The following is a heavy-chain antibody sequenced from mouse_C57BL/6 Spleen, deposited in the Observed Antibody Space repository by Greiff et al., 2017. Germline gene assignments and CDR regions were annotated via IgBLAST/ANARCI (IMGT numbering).Heavy chain of an antibody. Sequence: EVKLVESGGGLVQPGGSMKLSCVASGFTFSNYWMNWVRQSPEKGLEWVAQIRLKSDNYATHYAESVKGRFTISRDDSKSSVYLQMNNLRAEDTGIYYCTALYDAWFAYWGQGTLVTVSA. J-gene: IGHJ3*01. D-gene: IGHD2-3*01. V-gene: IGHV6-3*01. CDR1: GFTFSNYW. CDR3: TALYDAWFAY. CDR2: IRLKSDNYAT.